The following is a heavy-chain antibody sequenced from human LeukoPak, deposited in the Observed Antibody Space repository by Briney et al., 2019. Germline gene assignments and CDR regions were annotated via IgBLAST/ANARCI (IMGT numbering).Heavy chain of an antibody. V-gene: IGHV3-53*01. CDR1: GFSVSSNY. CDR3: AKGNSAGSSKSRFDP. D-gene: IGHD3-10*01. J-gene: IGHJ5*02. Sequence: GGSLRLSCAASGFSVSSNYMSWVRQAPGKGLEWVSVIYSGGSTYYADSVKGRFTISRDNSKNTVYLQMNSLSAEDTAVYYCAKGNSAGSSKSRFDPWGQGTLVTVSS. CDR2: IYSGGST.